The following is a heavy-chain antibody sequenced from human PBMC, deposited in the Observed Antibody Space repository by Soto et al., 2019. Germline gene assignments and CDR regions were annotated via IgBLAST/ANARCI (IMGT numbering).Heavy chain of an antibody. CDR3: ARLRAEKWSSGWYFDY. Sequence: SGGSLRLSCAASGFTVSSSYLTWVRQAPGKGLEWVAILYTGTDTVYADSVKGRLTISRDSSKNTLYLQMHSLRAEDTAMYFCARLRAEKWSSGWYFDYWGQGTLVTVSS. V-gene: IGHV3-53*01. J-gene: IGHJ4*02. D-gene: IGHD6-19*01. CDR2: LYTGTDT. CDR1: GFTVSSSY.